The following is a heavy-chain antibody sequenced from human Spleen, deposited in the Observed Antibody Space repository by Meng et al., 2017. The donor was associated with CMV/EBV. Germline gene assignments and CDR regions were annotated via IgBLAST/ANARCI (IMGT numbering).Heavy chain of an antibody. V-gene: IGHV4-61*01. Sequence: SETLSLTCTVSGDSVSSGSYYWSWIRQPPGKGLEWIGYIYSSGTTNYNPSLKSRVTISVDTSKNQFSLKLSAVTAADTAVYYCARDRIAVVPVAIPGKGYWYFDLWGRGTLVTVSS. CDR1: GDSVSSGSYY. D-gene: IGHD2-2*02. J-gene: IGHJ2*01. CDR2: IYSSGTT. CDR3: ARDRIAVVPVAIPGKGYWYFDL.